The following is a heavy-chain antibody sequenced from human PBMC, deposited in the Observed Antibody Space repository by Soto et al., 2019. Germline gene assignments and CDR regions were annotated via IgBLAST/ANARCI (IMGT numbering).Heavy chain of an antibody. D-gene: IGHD3-16*02. CDR2: IKQDGSEK. CDR3: ARETRIHLGEFSPIDY. J-gene: IGHJ4*02. V-gene: IGHV3-7*01. Sequence: GGSLRLSCAASGFTFSSYWMSWVRQAPGKGLEWVANIKQDGSEKFYVDSVKGRFTISRDNAKNSLYLQMNSLRAEDTAVYYCARETRIHLGEFSPIDYWGQGTLVTVSS. CDR1: GFTFSSYW.